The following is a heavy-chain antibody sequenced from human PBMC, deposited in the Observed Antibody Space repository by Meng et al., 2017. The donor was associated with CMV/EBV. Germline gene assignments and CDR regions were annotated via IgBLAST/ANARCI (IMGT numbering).Heavy chain of an antibody. J-gene: IGHJ3*02. Sequence: ASVKVSCKASGYTFTSYGISWVRQAPGQGLEWMGWISAYNGNTNYAQKLQGRVTMTTDTSTSTAYMELRSLRSEDTAVYYCASYPGYSGDRAFDIWGQGTMVTVSS. CDR3: ASYPGYSGDRAFDI. D-gene: IGHD6-25*01. CDR2: ISAYNGNT. CDR1: GYTFTSYG. V-gene: IGHV1-18*01.